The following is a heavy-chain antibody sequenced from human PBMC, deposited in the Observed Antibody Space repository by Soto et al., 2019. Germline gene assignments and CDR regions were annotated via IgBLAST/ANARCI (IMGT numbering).Heavy chain of an antibody. CDR1: GYTFTSYE. J-gene: IGHJ4*02. D-gene: IGHD5-12*01. CDR2: IYPSGGTT. CDR3: ARVRDGYNYSFFDY. Sequence: GASVKFSCKASGYTFTSYEINWVRQAPGQGLEWMGIIYPSGGTTTYAQTFQGRVIMTRDTSTSTVYMELSSLRSEDTAVYYCARVRDGYNYSFFDYWGQGTLVTVSS. V-gene: IGHV1-46*03.